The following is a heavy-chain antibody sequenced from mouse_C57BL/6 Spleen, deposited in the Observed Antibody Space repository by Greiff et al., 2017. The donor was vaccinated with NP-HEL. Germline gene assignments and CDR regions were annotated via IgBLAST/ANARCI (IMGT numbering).Heavy chain of an antibody. CDR2: ISNGGGST. Sequence: EVKVEESGGGLVQPGGSLKLSCAASGFTFSDYYMYWVRQTPEKRLEWVAYISNGGGSTYYPDTVKGRFTISRDNAKNTLYLQMSRLKSEDTAMYYCARGTYYYGSSYWYFDVWGTGTTVTVSS. CDR3: ARGTYYYGSSYWYFDV. J-gene: IGHJ1*03. CDR1: GFTFSDYY. V-gene: IGHV5-12*01. D-gene: IGHD1-1*01.